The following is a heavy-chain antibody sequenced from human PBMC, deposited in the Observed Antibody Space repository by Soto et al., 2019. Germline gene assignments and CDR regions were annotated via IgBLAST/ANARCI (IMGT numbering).Heavy chain of an antibody. CDR1: GFTFSSYD. Sequence: GGSLRLSCAASGFTFSSYDMSWVRQAPGKGLEWVSAISGSGGSTYYADSVKGRFTISRDNSKNTLYPQMNSLRAEDTAVYYCAKVSQKAAAGPSDYWGQGTLVTVSS. V-gene: IGHV3-23*01. CDR3: AKVSQKAAAGPSDY. J-gene: IGHJ4*02. D-gene: IGHD6-13*01. CDR2: ISGSGGST.